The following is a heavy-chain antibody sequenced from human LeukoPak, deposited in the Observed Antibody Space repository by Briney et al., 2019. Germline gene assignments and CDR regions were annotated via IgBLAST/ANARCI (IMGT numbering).Heavy chain of an antibody. CDR3: AKDDYYGSSGDY. J-gene: IGHJ4*02. CDR2: ISYDGSNK. V-gene: IGHV3-30*18. CDR1: GFTFGSYG. Sequence: GGSLRLSCAASGFTFGSYGMHWVRQAPGKGLEWVAVISYDGSNKYYADSVKGRFTISRDNSKNTLYLQMNSLRAEDTAVYYCAKDDYYGSSGDYWGQGTLVTVSS. D-gene: IGHD3-10*01.